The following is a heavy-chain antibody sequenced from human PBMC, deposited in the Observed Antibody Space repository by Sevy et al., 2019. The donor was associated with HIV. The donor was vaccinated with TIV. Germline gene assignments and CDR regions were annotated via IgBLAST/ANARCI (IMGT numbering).Heavy chain of an antibody. CDR1: RFTFSSYA. CDR2: ISESGGNT. Sequence: GGSLRLSCAASRFTFSSYAMSWVRQAPGKGLEWVSGISESGGNTYYADSVSGRFTISRDNSKNTLYLHMNSLRAEDTAVYYCAKSGIAGAGRRTRYFDYWGQGTLVTVSS. J-gene: IGHJ4*02. V-gene: IGHV3-23*01. D-gene: IGHD6-19*01. CDR3: AKSGIAGAGRRTRYFDY.